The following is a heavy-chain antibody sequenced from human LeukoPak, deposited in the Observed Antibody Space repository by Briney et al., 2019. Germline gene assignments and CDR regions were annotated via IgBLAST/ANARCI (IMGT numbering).Heavy chain of an antibody. D-gene: IGHD1-26*01. J-gene: IGHJ1*01. CDR3: ARGVRELLGN. Sequence: GGSLRLSCAASGFTFSSYGMHWVRQAPGKGLEWAAFIRYDGSNKYYADSVKGRFTISRDNSKNTLYLQMNSLRAEDTAVYYCARGVRELLGNWGQGTLVTVSS. CDR2: IRYDGSNK. CDR1: GFTFSSYG. V-gene: IGHV3-30*02.